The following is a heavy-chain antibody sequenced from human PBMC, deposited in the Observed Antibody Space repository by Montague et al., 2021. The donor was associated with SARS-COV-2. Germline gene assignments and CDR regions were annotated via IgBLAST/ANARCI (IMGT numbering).Heavy chain of an antibody. CDR1: GGSISSYY. CDR2: IYYSGST. D-gene: IGHD6-25*01. J-gene: IGHJ2*01. Sequence: SETLSLTCTVSGGSISSYYWSWIRQPPGKGLEWIGYIYYSGSTNYNPSLKSRVTISVDTSKNQFSLKLSSVTAADTAVYYCARDSYSSGWATPYWYFDLWGRGTLVTVSS. V-gene: IGHV4-59*01. CDR3: ARDSYSSGWATPYWYFDL.